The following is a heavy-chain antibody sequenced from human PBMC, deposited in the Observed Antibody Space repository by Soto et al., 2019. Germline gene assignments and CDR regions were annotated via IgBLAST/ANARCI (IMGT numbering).Heavy chain of an antibody. D-gene: IGHD3-9*01. J-gene: IGHJ4*02. V-gene: IGHV2-5*02. CDR3: ARRYDATLTGLPYYFDY. Sequence: QVTLKEAGPTLLKPTQTLTLTCTFSGFSLSTSGMGVGWIRQPPGKALEWLALIYWDDDRRHSPSLKSRLTITKDTSKNQVVLTMTNMDPVDTATYYCARRYDATLTGLPYYFDYWGQGTLVTVSS. CDR2: IYWDDDR. CDR1: GFSLSTSGMG.